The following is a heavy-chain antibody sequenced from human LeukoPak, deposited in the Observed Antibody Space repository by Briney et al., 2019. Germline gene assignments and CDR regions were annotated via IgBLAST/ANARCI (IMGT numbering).Heavy chain of an antibody. J-gene: IGHJ4*02. CDR2: IGNSGGSA. V-gene: IGHV3-23*01. Sequence: GGSLRLSCAASGFTFSSYAMSWVRQAPGKGLEWVSLIGNSGGSAFYADSVKGRFTISRDNSKNTLYLQMSSLRVEDTAVYYCAKRASGSGTSLYYFDYWGQGTLVTVSS. D-gene: IGHD3-10*01. CDR3: AKRASGSGTSLYYFDY. CDR1: GFTFSSYA.